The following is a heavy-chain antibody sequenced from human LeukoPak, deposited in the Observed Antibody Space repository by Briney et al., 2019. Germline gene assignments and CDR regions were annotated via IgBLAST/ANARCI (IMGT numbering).Heavy chain of an antibody. V-gene: IGHV6-1*01. CDR2: TYYSSKWYN. Sequence: SQTLSFTCAISGDSVSSNSAAWNWIRQSPSRCLEWLGRTYYSSKWYNDYAVSVKSRITINPDTSKNQFTLQLNSVTPEDTAVYYCARGAVAVRNAFDIWGQETKVTVSS. J-gene: IGHJ3*02. CDR1: GDSVSSNSAA. CDR3: ARGAVAVRNAFDI. D-gene: IGHD6-19*01.